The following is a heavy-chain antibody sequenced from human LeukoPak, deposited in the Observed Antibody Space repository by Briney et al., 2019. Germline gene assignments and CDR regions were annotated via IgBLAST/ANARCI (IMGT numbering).Heavy chain of an antibody. CDR1: GGSFSGYY. Sequence: SETLSLTXAVYGGSFSGYYWSWIRQPPGKGLEWIGEINHSGSTNYNPSLESRVTISVDTSKNQFSLKLRSVTAADTAVYYCARPPRSYSSSSRYYYYYMDVWGKGTTVTVSS. CDR3: ARPPRSYSSSSRYYYYYMDV. D-gene: IGHD6-6*01. V-gene: IGHV4-34*01. J-gene: IGHJ6*03. CDR2: INHSGST.